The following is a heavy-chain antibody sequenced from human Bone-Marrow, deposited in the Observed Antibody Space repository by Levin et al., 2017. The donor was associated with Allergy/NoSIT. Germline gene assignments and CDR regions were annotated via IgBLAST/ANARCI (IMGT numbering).Heavy chain of an antibody. CDR2: ILPILGTA. V-gene: IGHV1-69*06. J-gene: IGHJ4*02. Sequence: SVKVSCKASEETFSIYAISWVRQAPGQGLEWMGGILPILGTANYAQKFQARVTITADKSTSTAYMELSSLRSEDTAVYYCARVRSRGSGSPYYFDQWGQGTLVTVSS. D-gene: IGHD3-10*01. CDR3: ARVRSRGSGSPYYFDQ. CDR1: EETFSIYA.